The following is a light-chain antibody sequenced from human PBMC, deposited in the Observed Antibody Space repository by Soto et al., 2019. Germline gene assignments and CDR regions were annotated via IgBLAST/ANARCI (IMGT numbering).Light chain of an antibody. CDR3: QQYGNSPLFS. J-gene: IGKJ3*01. V-gene: IGKV3-20*01. CDR2: AIS. Sequence: EIVLTQSPGTLSLSPGERATLSCRASQSISGRYLAWYQQKPGQCPRLLIYAISTRATAIPDRFSGSGSGTDFTLTISRLEPEYFAVYYCQQYGNSPLFSFGRGTRVDIK. CDR1: QSISGRY.